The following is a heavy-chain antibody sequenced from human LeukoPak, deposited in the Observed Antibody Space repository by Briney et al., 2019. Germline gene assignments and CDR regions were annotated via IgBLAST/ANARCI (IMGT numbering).Heavy chain of an antibody. CDR1: GFTFSHYW. CDR3: ARSNWGPEA. J-gene: IGHJ5*02. CDR2: MNQLGNEI. Sequence: GGSLRLSCLASGFTFSHYWMTWVRRAPGRGLEWVANMNQLGNEIYYADSVKGRFTISRDNSRNSLYLQMRSLSVEDTAVYFCARSNWGPEAWGQGTLVTVSS. V-gene: IGHV3-7*04. D-gene: IGHD7-27*01.